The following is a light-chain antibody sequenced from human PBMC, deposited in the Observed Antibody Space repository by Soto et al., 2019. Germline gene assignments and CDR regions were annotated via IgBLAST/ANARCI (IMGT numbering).Light chain of an antibody. Sequence: IVLTQSAGTMALSPGGRTTRSCRASQSVSVRFLAWYQQKPGQAPRLLMDGASSRATGIPDRFSGTGSGTDFTLTSSRLEPEDFAVYYCQQRNNWRDTFGQGTRLEIK. J-gene: IGKJ5*01. CDR1: QSVSVRF. CDR2: GAS. V-gene: IGKV3D-20*02. CDR3: QQRNNWRDT.